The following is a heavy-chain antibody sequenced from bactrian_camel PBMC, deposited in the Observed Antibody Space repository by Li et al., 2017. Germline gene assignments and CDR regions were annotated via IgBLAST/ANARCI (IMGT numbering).Heavy chain of an antibody. D-gene: IGHD2*01. CDR3: INNPYSGTWAFGY. Sequence: HVQLVESGGGSVQAGGSLRLSCTASGISFDDSDMAWYRQAPGTKCELVSTITSDGSTYYSDSVKGRFTISQDNAKNSVYLQMNNLKPEDTAVYYCINNPYSGTWAFGYWGQGTQVTVSS. CDR1: GISFDDSD. V-gene: IGHV3S53*01. CDR2: ITSDGST. J-gene: IGHJ6*01.